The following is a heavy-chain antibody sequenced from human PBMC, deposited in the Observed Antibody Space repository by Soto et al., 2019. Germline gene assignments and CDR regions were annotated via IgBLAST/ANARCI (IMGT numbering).Heavy chain of an antibody. J-gene: IGHJ4*02. V-gene: IGHV4-59*01. D-gene: IGHD2-2*01. CDR3: ARGEDIVVVPAATQFDY. Sequence: QVQLQESGPGLVKPSETLSLTCTVSGGSISSYYWSWIRQPPGKGLEWIGYIYYSGSTNYNPSLKSRVTISVDTSKNHFSLKLSSVTAADTAVYYCARGEDIVVVPAATQFDYWGQGTLVTVSS. CDR1: GGSISSYY. CDR2: IYYSGST.